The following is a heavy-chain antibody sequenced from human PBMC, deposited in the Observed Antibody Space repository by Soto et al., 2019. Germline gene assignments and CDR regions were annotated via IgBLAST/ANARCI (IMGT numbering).Heavy chain of an antibody. V-gene: IGHV3-23*01. D-gene: IGHD2-15*01. J-gene: IGHJ6*02. CDR3: ARRTLVGVVAVVPYGMDV. CDR1: GFTFSNNA. Sequence: DVQLLESGGGLVQPGGSLRLSCAASGFTFSNNAMIWVRQAPGKGLEWVSGISGSGGNTYYADSVKGRFTISRDNSKNTLYLQMNSLRAEETAVYYCARRTLVGVVAVVPYGMDVWGQGTTVTVSS. CDR2: ISGSGGNT.